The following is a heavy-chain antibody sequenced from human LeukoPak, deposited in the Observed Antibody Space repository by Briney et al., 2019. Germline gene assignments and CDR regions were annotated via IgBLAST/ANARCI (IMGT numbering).Heavy chain of an antibody. D-gene: IGHD4-23*01. Sequence: ASVKVSCKVSGYTLTELSMHWVRQAPGKGLEWMGGFDPEDGETIYAQKFQGRVTMTEDTSTDTAYMELSSLRSDDTAVYYCSSRAYGGSSFDYWGQGTLVTVSS. V-gene: IGHV1-24*01. CDR3: SSRAYGGSSFDY. CDR1: GYTLTELS. CDR2: FDPEDGET. J-gene: IGHJ4*02.